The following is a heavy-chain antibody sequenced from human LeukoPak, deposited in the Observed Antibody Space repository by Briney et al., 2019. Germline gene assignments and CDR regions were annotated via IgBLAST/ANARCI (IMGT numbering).Heavy chain of an antibody. D-gene: IGHD2-15*01. CDR2: INPNNGGT. V-gene: IGHV1-2*02. CDR3: ARHSLADGFGI. CDR1: EYIFIDYY. Sequence: ASVKVSCKASEYIFIDYYMHWARQAPGQGLEWLGWINPNNGGTNYAQKFQGRVTMTRDTSTSTAYMALSSLKSGDTDVYFCARHSLADGFGIWGQGTMVTV. J-gene: IGHJ3*02.